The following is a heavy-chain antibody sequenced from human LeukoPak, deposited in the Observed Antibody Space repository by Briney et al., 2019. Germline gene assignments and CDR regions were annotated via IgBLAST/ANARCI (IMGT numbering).Heavy chain of an antibody. Sequence: ASETLSLTCAVYGGSFSGYYWSWIRQPPGKGLEWIGEINHSGSTNYNPSLKSRVTISVDTSKNQFSLKLSSVTAADTAVYYCARGGPVAVAGTRGFDYWGQGTLVTVSS. CDR3: ARGGPVAVAGTRGFDY. D-gene: IGHD6-19*01. J-gene: IGHJ4*02. V-gene: IGHV4-34*01. CDR1: GGSFSGYY. CDR2: INHSGST.